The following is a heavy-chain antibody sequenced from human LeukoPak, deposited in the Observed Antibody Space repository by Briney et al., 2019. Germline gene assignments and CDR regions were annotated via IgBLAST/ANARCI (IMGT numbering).Heavy chain of an antibody. CDR2: ISGSGGST. J-gene: IGHJ6*02. V-gene: IGHV3-23*01. CDR1: GFTFSSYA. CDR3: AKSDGGYYYYYGMDV. Sequence: GGSLRLSCAASGFTFSSYAMSLVRQAPGKGLEWVSAISGSGGSTYYADSVKGRFTISRDNSKNTLYLQMNSLRAEDTAVYYCAKSDGGYYYYYGMDVWGQGTTVTVSS. D-gene: IGHD4-23*01.